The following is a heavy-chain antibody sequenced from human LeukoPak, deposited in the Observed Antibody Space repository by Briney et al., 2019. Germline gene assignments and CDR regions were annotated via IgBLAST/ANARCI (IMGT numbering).Heavy chain of an antibody. CDR2: FDPEDGET. V-gene: IGHV1-24*01. CDR3: ATVGGSYFRAFDI. J-gene: IGHJ3*02. CDR1: GYTLTELS. D-gene: IGHD1-26*01. Sequence: ASVKVSCKVSGYTLTELSMHWVRQAPGKGLEWMGGFDPEDGETIYAQKFQGRVTMTEDTSTDTAYMELSSLRSEDTAVYYCATVGGSYFRAFDIWGQGTMATVSS.